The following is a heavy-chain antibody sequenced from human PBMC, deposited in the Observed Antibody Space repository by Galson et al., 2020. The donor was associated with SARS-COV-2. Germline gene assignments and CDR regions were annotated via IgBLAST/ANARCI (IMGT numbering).Heavy chain of an antibody. V-gene: IGHV3-15*01. J-gene: IGHJ5*02. CDR3: TTDRGYDFWSGYLGGWFDP. CDR1: GFTFSNAW. CDR2: LKSKTDGGTT. Sequence: TGGSLRLSCAASGFTFSNAWMSCVRQAPGKGLEWVGRLKSKTDGGTTDYAAPVKGRFTISRDDSKNTLYLQMNSLKTEDTAVYYCTTDRGYDFWSGYLGGWFDPWGQGTLVTVSS. D-gene: IGHD3-3*01.